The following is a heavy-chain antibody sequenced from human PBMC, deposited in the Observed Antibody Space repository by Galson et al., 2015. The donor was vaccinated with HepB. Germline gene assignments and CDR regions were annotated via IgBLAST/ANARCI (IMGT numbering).Heavy chain of an antibody. V-gene: IGHV1-69*04. D-gene: IGHD6-6*01. CDR3: AREAGYTTSSGGATFDY. CDR1: GGTFNSYA. J-gene: IGHJ4*02. CDR2: IIPLVDII. Sequence: SVKVSCKASGGTFNSYAISWVRQAPGQGLEWMGRIIPLVDIINYAQNFQGRVTITADKSTSTAYMELNSLRSEDTAVYYCAREAGYTTSSGGATFDYWGQGTLVTVSS.